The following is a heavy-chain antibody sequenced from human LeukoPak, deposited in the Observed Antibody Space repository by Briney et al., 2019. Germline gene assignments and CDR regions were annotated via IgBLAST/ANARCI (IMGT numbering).Heavy chain of an antibody. D-gene: IGHD3-16*01. Sequence: ASVNVSCKASGGTFSSYAISWVRQAPGQGLEWMGGIIPIFGTANYAQKFQGRVTITTDESTSTAYMELSSLRSEDTAVYYCAIRSPQGGPFDYWGQGTQVTVSS. CDR2: IIPIFGTA. V-gene: IGHV1-69*05. CDR1: GGTFSSYA. J-gene: IGHJ4*02. CDR3: AIRSPQGGPFDY.